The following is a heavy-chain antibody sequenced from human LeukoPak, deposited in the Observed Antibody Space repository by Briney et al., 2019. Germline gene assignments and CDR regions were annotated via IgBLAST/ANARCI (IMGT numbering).Heavy chain of an antibody. CDR1: GFSFSIYW. V-gene: IGHV3-74*01. D-gene: IGHD1-7*01. Sequence: PGGSLRLSCAASGFSFSIYWMHWFRQAPGKGLVWVSRINDEGSTTNYADSVKGRFTISRDNAKNTLYLQMNSLRAEDTAVYYCAGIGGNFYFDFWGQGALVTASS. CDR3: AGIGGNFYFDF. CDR2: INDEGSTT. J-gene: IGHJ4*02.